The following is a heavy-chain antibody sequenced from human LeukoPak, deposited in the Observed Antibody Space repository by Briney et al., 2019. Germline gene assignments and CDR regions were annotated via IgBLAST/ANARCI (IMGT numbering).Heavy chain of an antibody. CDR2: INPSGGST. D-gene: IGHD6-19*01. CDR1: GYAFTSYY. Sequence: VASVKVSCKASGYAFTSYYMHWVRQAPGQGLEWMGIINPSGGSTSYAQPFQGRVTMTRDTSTSTVYMERSSLRSEDTAVYYCAREGIAVAVDYWGQGTLVTVSS. J-gene: IGHJ4*02. CDR3: AREGIAVAVDY. V-gene: IGHV1-46*01.